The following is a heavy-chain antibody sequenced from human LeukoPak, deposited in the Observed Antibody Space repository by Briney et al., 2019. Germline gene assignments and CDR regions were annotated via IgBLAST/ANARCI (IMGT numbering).Heavy chain of an antibody. CDR1: GGSFSGYY. V-gene: IGHV4-34*01. Sequence: SETLSLTCAVYGGSFSGYYWSWIRQPPGKGLEWIGEINHSGSTNYNPSLKSRVTISVDTSKNQFSLKLSSVTAADTAVYYCARDQGRITIFGVAYNDWFDPWGQGTLVTVSS. J-gene: IGHJ5*02. CDR3: ARDQGRITIFGVAYNDWFDP. CDR2: INHSGST. D-gene: IGHD3-3*01.